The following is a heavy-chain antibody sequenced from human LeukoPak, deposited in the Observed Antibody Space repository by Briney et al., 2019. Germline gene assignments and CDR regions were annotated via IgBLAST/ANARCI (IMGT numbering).Heavy chain of an antibody. J-gene: IGHJ4*02. Sequence: PGGSLRLSCAASGFTFSSYAMSWVRQAPGKGLEWVSAISGSGGTTSYADSVKGRFTISRDNSKNTLYLEMNSLRAEDTAVYYCAKGGGYWESHQDYWGQGTLVTVSS. CDR2: ISGSGGTT. CDR3: AKGGGYWESHQDY. CDR1: GFTFSSYA. V-gene: IGHV3-23*01. D-gene: IGHD2-15*01.